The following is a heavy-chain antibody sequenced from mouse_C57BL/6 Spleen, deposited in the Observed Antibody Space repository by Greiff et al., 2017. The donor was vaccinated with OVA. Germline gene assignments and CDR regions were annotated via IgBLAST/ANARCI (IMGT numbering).Heavy chain of an antibody. V-gene: IGHV1-72*01. J-gene: IGHJ2*01. CDR1: GYTFTSYW. Sequence: QVQLQQPGAELVKPGASVTLSCKASGYTFTSYWMHWVKQRPGRGLAWIGRIDPNSGGTTYTEKFKSKATLTVDKPSSPAYMQLSSLTSEDSAVYECARGDSYYYGSSPCDDWGQGTTLTVSS. CDR2: IDPNSGGT. CDR3: ARGDSYYYGSSPCDD. D-gene: IGHD1-1*01.